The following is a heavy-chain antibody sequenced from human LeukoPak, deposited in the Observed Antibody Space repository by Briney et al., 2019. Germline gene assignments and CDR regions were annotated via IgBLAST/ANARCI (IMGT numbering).Heavy chain of an antibody. J-gene: IGHJ3*02. CDR3: ARVDYEAAFDI. V-gene: IGHV4-59*01. Sequence: PSQTLSLTCTVSGGSISSYYWSWIRQPPGKGLEWIGYIYYSGSTNYNPSLKSRVTISVDTAKNQFSLKLSSVTVADTAVYYCARVDYEAAFDIWGQGTMVTVSS. CDR2: IYYSGST. CDR1: GGSISSYY. D-gene: IGHD4-17*01.